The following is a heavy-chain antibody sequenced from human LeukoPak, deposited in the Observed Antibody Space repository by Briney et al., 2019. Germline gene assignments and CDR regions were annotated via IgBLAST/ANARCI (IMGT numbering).Heavy chain of an antibody. CDR3: ARAPKGMTTVRYYYYYYMDV. J-gene: IGHJ6*03. D-gene: IGHD4-11*01. CDR1: GGSISSGGYY. CDR2: IYYSGSN. V-gene: IGHV4-31*03. Sequence: SQTLSLTCTVSGGSISSGGYYWSWIRQHPGKGLDWIGYIYYSGSNYCNPSLKSRATISVDTSKNQFSLGLTSVTAADTAVYYCARAPKGMTTVRYYYYYYMDVWGEGTTVTVSS.